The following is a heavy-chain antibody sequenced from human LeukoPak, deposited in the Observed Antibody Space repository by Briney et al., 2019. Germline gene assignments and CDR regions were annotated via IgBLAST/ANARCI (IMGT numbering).Heavy chain of an antibody. CDR1: GYTFTSYG. CDR2: ISAYNGNA. J-gene: IGHJ4*02. D-gene: IGHD4-23*01. Sequence: ASVKVSCKASGYTFTSYGISWVRQAPGQGLEWMGWISAYNGNANYAQKLQGRVTMTTDTSTSTAYMELRSLRSDDTAVYYCARHGGGGSGGNSGFDYWGQGTLVTVSS. CDR3: ARHGGGGSGGNSGFDY. V-gene: IGHV1-18*01.